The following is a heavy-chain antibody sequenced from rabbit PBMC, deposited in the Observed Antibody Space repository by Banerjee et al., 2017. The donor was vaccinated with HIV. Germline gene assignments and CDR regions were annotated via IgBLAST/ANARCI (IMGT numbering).Heavy chain of an antibody. J-gene: IGHJ4*01. V-gene: IGHV1S45*01. D-gene: IGHD1-1*01. CDR1: GFSFSNGYV. CDR2: INTISGDT. CDR3: ASGYSDVYFNL. Sequence: QEQLEESGGDLVKPEGSLTLTCTASGFSFSNGYVMCWVRQAPGKGLEWIACINTISGDTVYATWAKGRFTISKASWTTVTLQMTSLTAADTATYFCASGYSDVYFNLWGPGTLVTVS.